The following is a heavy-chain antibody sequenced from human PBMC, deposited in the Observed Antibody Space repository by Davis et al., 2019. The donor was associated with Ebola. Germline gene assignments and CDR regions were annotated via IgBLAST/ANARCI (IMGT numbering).Heavy chain of an antibody. CDR2: IYYSGST. CDR1: GGSISSSSYY. J-gene: IGHJ4*02. Sequence: MPSETLSLTCTVSGGSISSSSYYWGWIRQPPGKGLEWIGSIYYSGSTYYNPSLKSRVTISVDTSKNHFSLKLSSVTAADTAVHYCARRMGGHDYIDYWGQGTLVTVSS. V-gene: IGHV4-39*01. CDR3: ARRMGGHDYIDY. D-gene: IGHD5-12*01.